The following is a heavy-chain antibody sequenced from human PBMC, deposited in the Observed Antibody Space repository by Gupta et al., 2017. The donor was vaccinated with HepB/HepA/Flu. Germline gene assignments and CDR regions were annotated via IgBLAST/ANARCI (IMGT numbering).Heavy chain of an antibody. V-gene: IGHV4-39*01. D-gene: IGHD1-26*01. Sequence: QLQLRESGPGLVKPSETLSLTCTVSGGSIKTTDHFWAWIRRPPGKGFEWIGSIFQTGTTYYDPFLKCRVTISIDTSKSHFTLSLNSVTAADTAVYYCARQAGASGDFLDYWGQGTLVIVSS. CDR2: IFQTGTT. CDR1: GGSIKTTDHF. J-gene: IGHJ4*02. CDR3: ARQAGASGDFLDY.